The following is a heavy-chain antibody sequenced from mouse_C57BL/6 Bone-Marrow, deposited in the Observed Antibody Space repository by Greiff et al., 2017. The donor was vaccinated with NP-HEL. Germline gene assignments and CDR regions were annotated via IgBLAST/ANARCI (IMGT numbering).Heavy chain of an antibody. CDR2: ISNGGGST. CDR1: GFTFSDYY. J-gene: IGHJ3*01. CDR3: ARHEGRYSFAY. V-gene: IGHV5-12*01. Sequence: EVQLVESGGRLVQPGGSLKLSCAASGFTFSDYYMYWVRQTPEKRLEWVAYISNGGGSTYYPDTVKGRFTISRDNAKNTLYLQMSRLKSEDTAMYYCARHEGRYSFAYWGQGTLVTVSA. D-gene: IGHD1-1*01.